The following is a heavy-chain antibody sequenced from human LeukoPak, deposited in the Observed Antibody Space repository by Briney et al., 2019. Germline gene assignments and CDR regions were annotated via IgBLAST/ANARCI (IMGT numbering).Heavy chain of an antibody. CDR1: GGSFSGYY. Sequence: PSETLSLTCAVYGGSFSGYYWSWIRQPPGKGLEWIGEINHSGSTNYNPSLKSRVTISVDTSKNQFSLKLSSVTAADTAVYYCARGLRLLPPRFDIWGQGTLVTVSS. V-gene: IGHV4-34*01. D-gene: IGHD3-9*01. CDR3: ARGLRLLPPRFDI. J-gene: IGHJ4*02. CDR2: INHSGST.